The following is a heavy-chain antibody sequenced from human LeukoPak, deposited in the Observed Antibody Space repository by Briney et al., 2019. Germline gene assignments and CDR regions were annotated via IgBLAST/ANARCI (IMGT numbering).Heavy chain of an antibody. CDR1: GGTFSSYA. CDR3: ARDSRIAARPKHYYYYMDV. V-gene: IGHV1-2*02. J-gene: IGHJ6*03. Sequence: ASVKVSCKASGGTFSSYAISWVRQAPGQGLEWMGWINPNSGGTNYAQKFQGRVTMTRDTSISTAYMELSRLRSDDTAVYYCARDSRIAARPKHYYYYMDVWGKGTTVTVSS. D-gene: IGHD6-6*01. CDR2: INPNSGGT.